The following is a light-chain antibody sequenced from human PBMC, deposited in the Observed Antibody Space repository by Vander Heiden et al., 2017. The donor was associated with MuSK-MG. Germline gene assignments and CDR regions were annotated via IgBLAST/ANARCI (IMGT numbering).Light chain of an antibody. Sequence: EIVLTQSPGTLSLSPGERATLSCRASQSVSSSYLAWYQQKPGQAPRLLIYGASSRATGIPDRFSGSGSGTDFTRTISRLEPEDFAVYYCQQYGSSPLTFGGGTKVESK. CDR2: GAS. J-gene: IGKJ4*01. V-gene: IGKV3-20*01. CDR3: QQYGSSPLT. CDR1: QSVSSSY.